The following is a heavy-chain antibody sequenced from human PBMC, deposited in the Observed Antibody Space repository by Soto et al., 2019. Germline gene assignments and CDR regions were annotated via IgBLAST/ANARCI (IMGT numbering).Heavy chain of an antibody. D-gene: IGHD3-22*01. J-gene: IGHJ4*02. V-gene: IGHV4-39*01. Sequence: LSLTCNVSGASIISGDYYFSWIRQPPGKGLEWVGSIYYSGSTYYKSSLKSRVTISVETSKNHFSLKLSSVTAADTAVYYCARHHPTYYYRSSSSGFSYQWYFDYWGQGTLVTVSS. CDR1: GASIISGDYY. CDR3: ARHHPTYYYRSSSSGFSYQWYFDY. CDR2: IYYSGST.